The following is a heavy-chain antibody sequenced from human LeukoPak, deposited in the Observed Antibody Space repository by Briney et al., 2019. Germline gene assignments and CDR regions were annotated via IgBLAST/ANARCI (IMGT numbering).Heavy chain of an antibody. D-gene: IGHD3-3*01. CDR1: GFTFSSYW. V-gene: IGHV3-7*01. CDR2: IKQDGSEK. CDR3: ARVGVPPLHYDFWSGQSGLYAFDI. J-gene: IGHJ3*02. Sequence: PGGSLRLSCAASGFTFSSYWMSWVRQAPGKGLEWVANIKQDGSEKYYVDSVKGRFTISRDNAKNSLYLQMNSLRAEDTAVYYCARVGVPPLHYDFWSGQSGLYAFDIWGQGTMVTVSS.